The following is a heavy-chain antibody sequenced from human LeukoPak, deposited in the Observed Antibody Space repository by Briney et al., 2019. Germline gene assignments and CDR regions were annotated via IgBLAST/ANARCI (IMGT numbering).Heavy chain of an antibody. CDR2: INHSGST. CDR1: GGSFSGYY. D-gene: IGHD2-2*01. Sequence: SETLSLTCAVYGGSFSGYYWSWIRQPPGKGLEWIGEINHSGSTNYNPSLKSRVTISVDTSKNQFSLKLSSVTAADTAVYYCARVGCRSTSCYNWFDPWGQGTLVTVSS. J-gene: IGHJ5*02. V-gene: IGHV4-34*01. CDR3: ARVGCRSTSCYNWFDP.